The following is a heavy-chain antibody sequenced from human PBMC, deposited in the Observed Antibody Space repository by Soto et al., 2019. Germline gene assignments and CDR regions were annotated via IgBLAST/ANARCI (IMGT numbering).Heavy chain of an antibody. V-gene: IGHV3-21*01. J-gene: IGHJ4*02. Sequence: EVQVVESGGGLVKPGGSLRLSCTASGSPFSTYGMNWVRQAPGKGLEWVSSISNGGNYIYYADSVQGRFTISRDNAKNSLYLQMNSLRAEYTAVYFCARDESAGSSIRYLGQGTLVTVSS. CDR3: ARDESAGSSIRY. CDR1: GSPFSTYG. D-gene: IGHD3-3*02. CDR2: ISNGGNYI.